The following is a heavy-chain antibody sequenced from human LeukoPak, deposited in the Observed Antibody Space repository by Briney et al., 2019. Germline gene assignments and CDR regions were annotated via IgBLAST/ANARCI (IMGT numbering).Heavy chain of an antibody. CDR2: ISGSGGST. D-gene: IGHD4-23*01. Sequence: TGGSLRLSCVASGFTFSTYAMSWVRQGPGKGLEWVSVISGSGGSTYYADSVKGRFTISRDNSKNTLYLQMNSLRVEDTAVYYCANWGGDHRGPFDLWGQGTMVTVSS. CDR1: GFTFSTYA. V-gene: IGHV3-23*01. J-gene: IGHJ3*01. CDR3: ANWGGDHRGPFDL.